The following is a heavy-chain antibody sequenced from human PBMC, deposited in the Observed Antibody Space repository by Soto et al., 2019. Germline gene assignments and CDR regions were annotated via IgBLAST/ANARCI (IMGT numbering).Heavy chain of an antibody. V-gene: IGHV1-3*01. CDR2: INAGNGNT. J-gene: IGHJ5*02. CDR1: GYTFTSYA. D-gene: IGHD1-20*01. CDR3: ARDLITGTTKGYNWFDP. Sequence: ASVKVSCKASGYTFTSYAMHWVRQAPGQRLEWMGWINAGNGNTKYSQKFQGRVTITRDTSASTAYMELSSLRSEDTAVYYCARDLITGTTKGYNWFDPWGQGTLGTVSS.